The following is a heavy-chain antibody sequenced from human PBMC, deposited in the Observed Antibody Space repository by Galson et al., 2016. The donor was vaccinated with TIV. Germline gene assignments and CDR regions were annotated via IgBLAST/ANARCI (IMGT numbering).Heavy chain of an antibody. Sequence: SLRLSCAASGFIFRNYNIHWVRQAPGKGPERVAFISYSGGNKYYGDSVKGRFTISRDNSKDTVYLEMNSLRTEDTAMYYCAKAQEKYFSNLYYGMAVWGQGTMVTVSS. J-gene: IGHJ6*02. D-gene: IGHD4-11*01. V-gene: IGHV3-30*18. CDR1: GFIFRNYN. CDR2: ISYSGGNK. CDR3: AKAQEKYFSNLYYGMAV.